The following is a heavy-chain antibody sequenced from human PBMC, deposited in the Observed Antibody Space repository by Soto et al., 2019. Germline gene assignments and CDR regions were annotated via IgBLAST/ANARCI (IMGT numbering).Heavy chain of an antibody. CDR1: GYTFTRSG. D-gene: IGHD5-12*01. CDR3: AREGVAPYYSSGMDV. CDR2: ISSYNGDT. Sequence: QVQLVQSGAEVKKPGASVKVSCKASGYTFTRSGIRWVRQAPGQGPEWMGRISSYNGDTNYAQTFQGRDTMTTDTSTSTAYMELRSLRSDDTAVYYCAREGVAPYYSSGMDVWGQGTPVTVSS. J-gene: IGHJ6*02. V-gene: IGHV1-18*01.